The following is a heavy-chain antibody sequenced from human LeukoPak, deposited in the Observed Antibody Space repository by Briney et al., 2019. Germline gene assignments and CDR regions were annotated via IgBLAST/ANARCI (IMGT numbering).Heavy chain of an antibody. CDR2: IWYDGSNK. D-gene: IGHD1-26*01. CDR3: ARDRCGSYIMDY. CDR1: GFTFSSYG. J-gene: IGHJ4*02. Sequence: GGSLRLSCAASGFTFSSYGMHWVRQAPGKGLEWVAVIWYDGSNKYYADSVKGRFTISRDNSKNTLYLQMNSLRAEDTAVYYCARDRCGSYIMDYWGQGTLVTVSS. V-gene: IGHV3-33*01.